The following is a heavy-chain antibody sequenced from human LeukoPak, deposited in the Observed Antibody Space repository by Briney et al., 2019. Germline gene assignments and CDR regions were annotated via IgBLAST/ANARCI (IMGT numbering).Heavy chain of an antibody. CDR3: AGHLPHDILTGYYTGYYYYGMDV. D-gene: IGHD3-9*01. CDR1: GGSISSYY. V-gene: IGHV4-59*08. CDR2: IYYSGST. J-gene: IGHJ6*02. Sequence: SETLSLTCTVSGGSISSYYWSWIQQPPGKGLEWIGYIYYSGSTNYNPSLKSRVTISVDTSKNQFSLKLSSVTAADTAVYYCAGHLPHDILTGYYTGYYYYGMDVWGQGTTVTVSS.